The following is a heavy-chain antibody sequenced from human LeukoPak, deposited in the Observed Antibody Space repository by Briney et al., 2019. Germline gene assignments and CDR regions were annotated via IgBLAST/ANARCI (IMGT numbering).Heavy chain of an antibody. D-gene: IGHD4-11*01. J-gene: IGHJ5*02. CDR3: ARVIIYSNYVWFDP. CDR2: IYYSGST. Sequence: SETLSLTCTVSGDSISSSDHYWSWIRQPPGKGLEWIAYIYYSGSTYYNPSLRSRVTTSVDTSKNQFSLKLGSVTAADTAVYYCARVIIYSNYVWFDPWGQGTLVTVSS. CDR1: GDSISSSDHY. V-gene: IGHV4-30-4*01.